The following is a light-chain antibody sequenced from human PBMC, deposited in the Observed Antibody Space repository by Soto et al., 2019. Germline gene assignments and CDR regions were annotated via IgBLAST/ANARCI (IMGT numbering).Light chain of an antibody. CDR1: QSVSSY. CDR2: DAS. V-gene: IGKV3-11*01. Sequence: EICLTQSPAPLSLSPGERATLSCRASQSVSSYLAWYQQKPGQAPRLLIYDASNRATGIPARFSGSGSGTDFTLTISSLEPEDFAVYYCQQRSNWYTFGQGTRLEI. CDR3: QQRSNWYT. J-gene: IGKJ5*01.